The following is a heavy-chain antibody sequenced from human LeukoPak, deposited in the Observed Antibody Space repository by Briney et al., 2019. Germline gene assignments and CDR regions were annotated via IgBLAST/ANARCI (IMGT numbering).Heavy chain of an antibody. CDR1: GFTFNNYW. V-gene: IGHV3-74*01. CDR2: INLDGSDT. J-gene: IGHJ5*02. D-gene: IGHD1-26*01. Sequence: GGSLRLSCAGSGFTFNNYWMNWVRQAPGRGLVWVSRINLDGSDTTYADSVKGRSTISRDNAKNTVYLQMNSLRVEDTAVYYCARSRVGASRGLDPWGQGTLVTVSS. CDR3: ARSRVGASRGLDP.